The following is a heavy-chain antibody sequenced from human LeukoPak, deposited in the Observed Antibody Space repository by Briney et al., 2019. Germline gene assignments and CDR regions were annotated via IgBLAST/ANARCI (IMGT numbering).Heavy chain of an antibody. D-gene: IGHD6-19*01. CDR1: GGSISSYY. J-gene: IGHJ5*02. V-gene: IGHV4-59*01. CDR2: IYYSGST. Sequence: SETLSLTCTVSGGSISSYYWSWIRQPPGKGLEWIGYIYYSGSTNYNPSLKRRVTISVDTSKNQFSLKLSSVTAADTAVYYCASDKYSSGWYASSPNWFDPWGQGTLVAVSS. CDR3: ASDKYSSGWYASSPNWFDP.